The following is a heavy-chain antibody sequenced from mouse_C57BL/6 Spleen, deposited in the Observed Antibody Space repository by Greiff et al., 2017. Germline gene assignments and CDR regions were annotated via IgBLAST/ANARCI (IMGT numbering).Heavy chain of an antibody. CDR3: ARRLRGYFDV. Sequence: QVQLQQPGAELVMPGASVKLSCKASGYTFTSYWMHWVKQRPGQGLEWIGEIDPSDSYTNYNQKFKGKSTLTVDKSSSTAYMHLSSLTSEDSAVYYCARRLRGYFDVWGTGTTVTVSS. D-gene: IGHD2-4*01. CDR1: GYTFTSYW. J-gene: IGHJ1*03. V-gene: IGHV1-69*01. CDR2: IDPSDSYT.